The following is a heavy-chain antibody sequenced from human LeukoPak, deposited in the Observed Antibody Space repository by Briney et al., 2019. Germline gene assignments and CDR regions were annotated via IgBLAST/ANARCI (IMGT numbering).Heavy chain of an antibody. CDR3: ARATIELLWFGEFRVYGMDV. CDR1: GGSFSGYY. V-gene: IGHV4-34*01. J-gene: IGHJ6*02. CDR2: INHSGST. D-gene: IGHD3-10*01. Sequence: SETLSLTCAVYGGSFSGYYWSWIRQPPGKGLEWIGEINHSGSTNYNPSLKSRVTISVDTSKNQFSLKLSSVTAADTAVYYCARATIELLWFGEFRVYGMDVWGQGTTVTVSS.